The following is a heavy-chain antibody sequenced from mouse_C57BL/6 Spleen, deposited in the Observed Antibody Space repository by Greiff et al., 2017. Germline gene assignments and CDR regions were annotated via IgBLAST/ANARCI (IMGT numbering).Heavy chain of an antibody. D-gene: IGHD1-1*02. Sequence: VQLQQSGTVLARPGASVKMSCTTSGYTFTSYWMHWVKQRPGQGLEWIGAIYPGNSDTSYNQKFKGKAKLTAVTSASTAYMELSRLTKEDSAVYYCTRRGGSPAWFADGGQGTLVTVSA. J-gene: IGHJ3*01. CDR2: IYPGNSDT. CDR3: TRRGGSPAWFAD. CDR1: GYTFTSYW. V-gene: IGHV1-5*01.